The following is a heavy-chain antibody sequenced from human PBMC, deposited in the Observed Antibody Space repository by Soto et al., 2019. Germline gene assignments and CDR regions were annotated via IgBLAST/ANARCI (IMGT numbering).Heavy chain of an antibody. Sequence: SETLSLTCTVSGGSFSTYFWSWIRQPPGKGLEWIGEINHSGESNYDPSLKGRVTMSLDTSTNQMSLKMTSLTAADTAVYYCARGGRSCSGTSCYAFDPWGQGTLVTVSS. CDR3: ARGGRSCSGTSCYAFDP. CDR1: GGSFSTYF. V-gene: IGHV4-34*01. D-gene: IGHD2-2*01. J-gene: IGHJ5*02. CDR2: INHSGES.